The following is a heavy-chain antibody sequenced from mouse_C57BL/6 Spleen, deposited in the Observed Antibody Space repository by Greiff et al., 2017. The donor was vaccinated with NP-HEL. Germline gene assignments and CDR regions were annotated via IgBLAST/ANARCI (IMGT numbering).Heavy chain of an antibody. CDR1: GYAFSSSW. V-gene: IGHV1-82*01. D-gene: IGHD1-1*01. Sequence: VQLQQSGPELVKPGASVKISCKASGYAFSSSWMNWVKQRPGKGLEWIGRIYPGDGDTNYNGKFKGKATLTADKSSSTAYMQLSSLTSEDPAVYFCARNYGSSYEGFDYWGQGTTLTVSS. J-gene: IGHJ2*01. CDR3: ARNYGSSYEGFDY. CDR2: IYPGDGDT.